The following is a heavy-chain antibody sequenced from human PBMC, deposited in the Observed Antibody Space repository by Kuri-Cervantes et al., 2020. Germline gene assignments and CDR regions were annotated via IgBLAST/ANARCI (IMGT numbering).Heavy chain of an antibody. CDR1: GFTFSNAW. Sequence: GESLKISFEASGFTFSNAWMSWVRQAPGKGLEWVGRIKSKTDGGTTDYAAPVKGGFTISRDDSKNTLYLQMNSLRAEDTAVYYCAKTGRTADAFDIWGQGTMVTVSS. CDR2: IKSKTDGGTT. D-gene: IGHD1-14*01. J-gene: IGHJ3*02. V-gene: IGHV3-15*01. CDR3: AKTGRTADAFDI.